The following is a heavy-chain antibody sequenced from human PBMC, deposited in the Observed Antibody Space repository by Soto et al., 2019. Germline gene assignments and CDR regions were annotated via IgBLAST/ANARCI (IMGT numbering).Heavy chain of an antibody. D-gene: IGHD6-13*01. V-gene: IGHV4-4*02. CDR1: SGSISSSNW. CDR3: ASFEAAAGIGY. CDR2: IYHSGST. Sequence: SETLSLTCAVSSGSISSSNWWSWVRQPPGKGLEWIGEIYHSGSTNYNPSLKSRVTISVDKSKNQFSLKLSSVTAADTAVYYCASFEAAAGIGYWGQGTLGTVSS. J-gene: IGHJ4*02.